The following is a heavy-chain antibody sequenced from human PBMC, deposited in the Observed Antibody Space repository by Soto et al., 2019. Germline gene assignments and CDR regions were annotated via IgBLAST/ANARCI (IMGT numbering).Heavy chain of an antibody. CDR1: GGSISSGDYY. CDR3: AREWATVTTFPWNYYYGMDV. CDR2: IYYSGST. D-gene: IGHD4-17*01. Sequence: QVQLQESGPGLVKPSQTLSLTCTVSGGSISSGDYYWSWIRQPPGKGLEWIGYIYYSGSTYYNPSLKSRVTISVDTSKNQFSLKLSSVTAADTAVYYCAREWATVTTFPWNYYYGMDVWGQGTTVTVSS. J-gene: IGHJ6*02. V-gene: IGHV4-30-4*01.